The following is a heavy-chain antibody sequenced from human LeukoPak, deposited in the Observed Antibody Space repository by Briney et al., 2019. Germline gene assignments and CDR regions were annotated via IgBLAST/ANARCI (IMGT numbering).Heavy chain of an antibody. CDR3: ARTQYSGSKLDY. CDR2: INSDGSST. Sequence: GGSLRLSCAASGFTFSSYWMHWVRQAPGKGLVWVSRINSDGSSTNYADSVKGRFTISRDNAKNTLYLQMNSLRAEDTAVFYCARTQYSGSKLDYWGQGTLVTVSS. D-gene: IGHD1-26*01. CDR1: GFTFSSYW. V-gene: IGHV3-74*01. J-gene: IGHJ4*02.